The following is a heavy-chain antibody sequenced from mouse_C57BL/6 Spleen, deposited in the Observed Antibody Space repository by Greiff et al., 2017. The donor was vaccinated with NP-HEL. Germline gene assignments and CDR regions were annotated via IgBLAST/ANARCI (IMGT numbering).Heavy chain of an antibody. V-gene: IGHV1-55*01. CDR1: GYTFTSYW. Sequence: LQQPGAELVKPGASVKMSCKASGYTFTSYWITWVKQRPGQGLEWIGDIYPGSGSTNYNEKFKSKATLTVDTSSSTAYMQLSSLTSEDSAVYYCARGITTVVATGDYWGQGTTLTVSS. CDR2: IYPGSGST. J-gene: IGHJ2*01. D-gene: IGHD1-1*01. CDR3: ARGITTVVATGDY.